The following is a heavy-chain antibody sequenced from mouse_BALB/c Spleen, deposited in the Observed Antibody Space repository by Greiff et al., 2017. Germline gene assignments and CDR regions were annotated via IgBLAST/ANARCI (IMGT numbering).Heavy chain of an antibody. CDR3: ARGEGGYYVYYYAMDY. CDR1: GFTFTDYY. Sequence: EVMLVESGGGLVQPGGSLRLSCATSGFTFTDYYMSWVRQPPGKALEWLGFIRNKANGYTTEYSASVKGRFTISRDNSQSILYLQMNTLRAEDSATYYCARGEGGYYVYYYAMDYWGQGTSVTVSS. J-gene: IGHJ4*01. CDR2: IRNKANGYTT. V-gene: IGHV7-3*02. D-gene: IGHD2-3*01.